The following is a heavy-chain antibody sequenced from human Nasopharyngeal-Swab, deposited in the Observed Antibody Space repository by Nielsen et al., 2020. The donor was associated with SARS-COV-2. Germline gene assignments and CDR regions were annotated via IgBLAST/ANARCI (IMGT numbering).Heavy chain of an antibody. V-gene: IGHV5-51*01. CDR3: ARSDYYGSGSSSSTYYYGMDV. J-gene: IGHJ6*02. D-gene: IGHD3-10*01. CDR1: GSSFTSYW. CDR2: IYPGDSDT. Sequence: GGSLRLSCKGSGSSFTSYWIGWVRQMPGKGLEWMGIIYPGDSDTRYSPSFQGQVTISADKSISTAYLQWSSLKASDTAMYYCARSDYYGSGSSSSTYYYGMDVWGQGTTVTVSS.